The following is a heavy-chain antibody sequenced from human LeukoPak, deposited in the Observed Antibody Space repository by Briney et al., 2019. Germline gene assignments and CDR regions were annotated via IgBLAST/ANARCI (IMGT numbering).Heavy chain of an antibody. D-gene: IGHD3-22*01. CDR2: INHSGST. CDR3: ARYYYDSSGYPWYFDL. Sequence: PSETLSLTCAVYGGSFSGYYWSWIRQPLGKGLEWIGEINHSGSTNYNPSLKSRVTISVDTSKNQFSLKLSSVTAADTAVYYCARYYYDSSGYPWYFDLWGRGTLVTVSS. V-gene: IGHV4-34*01. J-gene: IGHJ2*01. CDR1: GGSFSGYY.